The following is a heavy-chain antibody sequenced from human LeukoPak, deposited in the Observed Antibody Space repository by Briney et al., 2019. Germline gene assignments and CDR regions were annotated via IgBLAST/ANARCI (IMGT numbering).Heavy chain of an antibody. CDR2: ISAYNGNT. CDR3: ARSYYYYYYMDV. J-gene: IGHJ6*03. V-gene: IGHV1-18*01. CDR1: GYTFTSYG. Sequence: ASVKVSCKASGYTFTSYGISWVRQAPGQGLEWMGWISAYNGNTNYAQKLQGRVTMTRDTSISTAYMELSRLRSDDSAVYYCARSYYYYYYMDVWGKGTTVTVSS.